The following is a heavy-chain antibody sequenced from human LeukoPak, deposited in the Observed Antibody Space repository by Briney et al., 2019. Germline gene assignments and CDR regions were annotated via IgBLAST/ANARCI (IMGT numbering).Heavy chain of an antibody. V-gene: IGHV3-48*03. Sequence: QPGGSLRLSCEASGFTFSHYEMNWVRQAPGKGLEWVSYISSSGYTIYYAESVKGRFTISRDNAKNSLYLQMNSLRAEDTAVYYCAREDCSSTSCYDPSVSDYWGQGTLVTVSS. CDR3: AREDCSSTSCYDPSVSDY. CDR1: GFTFSHYE. J-gene: IGHJ4*02. D-gene: IGHD2-2*01. CDR2: ISSSGYTI.